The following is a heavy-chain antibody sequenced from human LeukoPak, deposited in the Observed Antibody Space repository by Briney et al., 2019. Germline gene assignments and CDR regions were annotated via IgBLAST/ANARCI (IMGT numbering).Heavy chain of an antibody. CDR1: GCSISSSIR. CDR3: ARESRATYYYDSSGYYVY. D-gene: IGHD3-22*01. J-gene: IGHJ4*02. V-gene: IGHV4-4*02. Sequence: TSETLSLTCAASGCSISSSIRWSGVRQPPGKALELFGEIANSGSTNYDTSLKSRVTISVDKSKNQFSLKLSSVTAADTAVYYCARESRATYYYDSSGYYVYWGQGTLVTVSS. CDR2: IANSGST.